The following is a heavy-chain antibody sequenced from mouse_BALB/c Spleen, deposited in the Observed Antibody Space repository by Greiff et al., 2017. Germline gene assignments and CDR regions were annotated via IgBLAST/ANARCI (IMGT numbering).Heavy chain of an antibody. CDR2: ILPGSGST. J-gene: IGHJ2*01. CDR3: ARSGNYYGAYYFDY. D-gene: IGHD1-1*01. CDR1: GYTFSSYW. Sequence: VKLQESGAELMKPGASVKISCKATGYTFSSYWIEWVKQRPGHGLEWIGEILPGSGSTNYNEKFKGKATFTADTSSNTAYMQLSSLTSEDSAVYYCARSGNYYGAYYFDYWGQGTTLTVSS. V-gene: IGHV1-9*01.